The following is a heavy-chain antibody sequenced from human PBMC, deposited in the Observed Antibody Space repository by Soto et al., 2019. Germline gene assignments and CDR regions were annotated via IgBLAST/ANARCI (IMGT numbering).Heavy chain of an antibody. V-gene: IGHV4-59*01. Sequence: PSETLSLTCTVSGGSISSYYWSWIRQPPGKGLEWIGYIYYSGSTNYNPSLKSRVTISVDTSKNQFSLKLSSVTAADTAVYYCARDGRPVGSSGWYGYFDHWGQGTLVTVSS. J-gene: IGHJ4*02. CDR2: IYYSGST. CDR3: ARDGRPVGSSGWYGYFDH. D-gene: IGHD6-19*01. CDR1: GGSISSYY.